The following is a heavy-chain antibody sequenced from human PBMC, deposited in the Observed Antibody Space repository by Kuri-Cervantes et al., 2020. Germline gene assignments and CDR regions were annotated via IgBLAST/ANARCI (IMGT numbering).Heavy chain of an antibody. V-gene: IGHV4-61*01. CDR3: ARGGGFSNFWSTYYEGSNYFDY. CDR2: IYYSGNT. Sequence: SETLSLTCTVSGDSIGSDNKHWVWIRQPPGKGLEWIGYIYYSGNTNYNPSLKSRVTISVDTSKNQFSLKLSSVTAADTAVYYCARGGGFSNFWSTYYEGSNYFDYWGQGTLVTVSS. J-gene: IGHJ4*02. D-gene: IGHD3-3*01. CDR1: GDSIGSDNKH.